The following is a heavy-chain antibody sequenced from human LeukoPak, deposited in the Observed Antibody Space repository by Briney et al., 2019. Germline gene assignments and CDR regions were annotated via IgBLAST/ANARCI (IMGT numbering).Heavy chain of an antibody. V-gene: IGHV3-11*01. CDR1: GFTFSDYY. CDR3: ARALCTSCYISYYYYYMDV. D-gene: IGHD2-2*02. Sequence: GGSLRLSCAASGFTFSDYYMSWIRQAPGKGLEWVSYISSSGSTIYYADSVKGRFTISRDNAKNSLYLQMNSLRAEDTAVYYCARALCTSCYISYYYYYMDVWGKGTTVAVSS. J-gene: IGHJ6*03. CDR2: ISSSGSTI.